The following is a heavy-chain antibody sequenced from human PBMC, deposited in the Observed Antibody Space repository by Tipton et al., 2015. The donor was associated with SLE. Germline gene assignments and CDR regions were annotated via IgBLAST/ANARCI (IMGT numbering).Heavy chain of an antibody. CDR2: ISYDGRT. J-gene: IGHJ3*02. CDR3: ARGPNWGLDDAFDI. Sequence: TLSLTCTATGDSVTSSGYYWSWIRQHPGKGLEWIGSISYDGRTKYNPSLKSRVTISLDTSKTQFFLRLSSVTAADTAVYFCARGPNWGLDDAFDICGQGTMVSVSS. D-gene: IGHD7-27*01. CDR1: GDSVTSSGYY. V-gene: IGHV4-31*03.